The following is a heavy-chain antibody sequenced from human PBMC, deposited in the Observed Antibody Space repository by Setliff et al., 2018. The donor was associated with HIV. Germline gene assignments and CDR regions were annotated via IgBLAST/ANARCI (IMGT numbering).Heavy chain of an antibody. J-gene: IGHJ4*02. CDR1: GGSISSSSYY. V-gene: IGHV4-39*01. D-gene: IGHD5-12*01. Sequence: PSETMSLTGTVAGGSISSSSYYWGWVRQPPGKGLEWIGSIYYSGSTYYNPSLKSRVTISVDTSKNQFSLKLSSVTAADTAVYYCARHLYGGYTGGFDYWGQGTLVTVSS. CDR2: IYYSGST. CDR3: ARHLYGGYTGGFDY.